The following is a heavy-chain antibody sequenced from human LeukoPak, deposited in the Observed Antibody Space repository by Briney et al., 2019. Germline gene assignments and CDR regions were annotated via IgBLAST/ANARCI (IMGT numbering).Heavy chain of an antibody. CDR3: AKSSSSNYYFDY. J-gene: IGHJ4*02. V-gene: IGHV3-30*02. CDR2: IHYDSSTE. D-gene: IGHD6-13*01. CDR1: GFAFSSYG. Sequence: PGGSLRLSCAASGFAFSSYGMHWVRQAPGKGLEWVAYIHYDSSTEDYADSVKGRFTISRDNSKNTLFLQMNSLRAEDTAVYYCAKSSSSNYYFDYWGQGTLVTVSS.